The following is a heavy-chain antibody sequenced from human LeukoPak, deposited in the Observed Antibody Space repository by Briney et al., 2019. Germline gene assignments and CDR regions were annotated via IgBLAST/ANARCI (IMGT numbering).Heavy chain of an antibody. CDR1: GGSISSSKYY. CDR3: ARAMVRGGWFDP. CDR2: IYYSGST. D-gene: IGHD3-10*01. Sequence: KSSETLSLTCTVSGGSISSSKYYWSWIRQPPGKGLEWIGYIYYSGSTNYNPSLKSRVTISVDTSKNQFSLKLSSVTAADTAVYYCARAMVRGGWFDPWGQGTLVTVSS. J-gene: IGHJ5*02. V-gene: IGHV4-61*01.